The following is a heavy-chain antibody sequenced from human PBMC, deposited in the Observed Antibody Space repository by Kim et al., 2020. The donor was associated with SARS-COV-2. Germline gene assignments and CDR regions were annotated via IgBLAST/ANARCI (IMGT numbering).Heavy chain of an antibody. CDR2: AYYSGNT. V-gene: IGHV4-39*01. Sequence: SETLSLTCTVSGGSLSSSSYYWGWIRQPPGKGLEWIGTAYYSGNTYYNPSLKSRVTISVDTSKNQFSLKLGSVTAAATAVYYCARHQRYSSGRYVAFYY. CDR1: GGSLSSSSYY. J-gene: IGHJ6*01. CDR3: ARHQRYSSGRYVAFYY. D-gene: IGHD6-19*01.